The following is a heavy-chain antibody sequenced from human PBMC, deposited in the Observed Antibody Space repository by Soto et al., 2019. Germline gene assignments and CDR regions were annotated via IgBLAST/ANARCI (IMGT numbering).Heavy chain of an antibody. CDR3: AKDNTFSGSYPLQYYLDY. CDR1: GFTFSSYG. D-gene: IGHD1-26*01. CDR2: ISYDGSNK. J-gene: IGHJ4*02. V-gene: IGHV3-30*18. Sequence: PGGSLRLSCAASGFTFSSYGMHWVRQAPGKGLEWVAVISYDGSNKYYADSVKGRFTISRDNSKNTLYLQMNSLRAEDTAVYYCAKDNTFSGSYPLQYYLDYWGQGTLVTVSS.